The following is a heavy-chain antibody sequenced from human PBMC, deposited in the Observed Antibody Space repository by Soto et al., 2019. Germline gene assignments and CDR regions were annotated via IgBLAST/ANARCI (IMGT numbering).Heavy chain of an antibody. CDR2: INHSGGT. CDR1: GVSFSGYC. CDR3: ARARKGVGRGYYYGMDV. Sequence: PSETLSLTCTVYGVSFSGYCWSWIRQPPGKGLEWIGEINHSGGTNYNPSLKSRVTISVDTSKNQFSLKLSSVTAADTAVYYCARARKGVGRGYYYGMDVWGQGTTVTVSS. D-gene: IGHD3-10*01. J-gene: IGHJ6*02. V-gene: IGHV4-34*01.